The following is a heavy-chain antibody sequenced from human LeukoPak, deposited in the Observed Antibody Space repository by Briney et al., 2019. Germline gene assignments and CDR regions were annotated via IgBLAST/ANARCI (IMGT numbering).Heavy chain of an antibody. Sequence: ASVKVSCKASGYTFTSYDINWVRQATGQGLEWMGWMNPNSGNTGYAQKFQGRVTMTRNTSISTAYMELSSLRAEDTAVYYCAKDLVTMVRGNRHRFDPWGQGTLVTVSS. CDR3: AKDLVTMVRGNRHRFDP. D-gene: IGHD3-10*01. CDR1: GYTFTSYD. CDR2: MNPNSGNT. J-gene: IGHJ5*02. V-gene: IGHV1-8*01.